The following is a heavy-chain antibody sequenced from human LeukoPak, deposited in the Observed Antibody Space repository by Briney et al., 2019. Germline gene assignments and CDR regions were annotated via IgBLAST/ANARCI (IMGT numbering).Heavy chain of an antibody. Sequence: GGSLRLSCEASGFTFGSHAMYWVRQAPGKGLEWVAGIFGSGGSPHYADPVKGRFIISRDNSRNTVYLQIDSQRAEDTAVYYCGKTTVGYSSGQKPAWPVDYWGQGTLVTVSS. CDR3: GKTTVGYSSGQKPAWPVDY. CDR1: GFTFGSHA. J-gene: IGHJ4*02. V-gene: IGHV3-23*01. D-gene: IGHD5-18*01. CDR2: IFGSGGSP.